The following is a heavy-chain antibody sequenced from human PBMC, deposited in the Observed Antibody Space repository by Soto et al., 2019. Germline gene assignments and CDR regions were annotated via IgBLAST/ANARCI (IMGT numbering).Heavy chain of an antibody. CDR1: GFTSSSYS. CDR3: ARAYGSGSYQEFNWFDP. V-gene: IGHV3-21*01. CDR2: ISSSSSYI. Sequence: GGSLRLSCAASGFTSSSYSMNWVRQAPGKGLEWVSSISSSSSYIYYADSVKGRFTISRDNAKNSLYLQMNSLRAEDTAVYYCARAYGSGSYQEFNWFDPWGQGTLVTVSS. J-gene: IGHJ5*02. D-gene: IGHD3-10*01.